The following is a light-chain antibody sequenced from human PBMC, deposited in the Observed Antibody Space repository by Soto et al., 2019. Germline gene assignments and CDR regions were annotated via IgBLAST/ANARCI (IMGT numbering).Light chain of an antibody. Sequence: QTVVTQPPSASATPGQRVTISCSGSSSNIGSYTVNWYQQVPGTAPKLLIYNNNQRPSGVPDRFSGSKSGTSASLAISGLQSGDEADYYCAAWDDSLNGLFFGGGTKVTVL. V-gene: IGLV1-44*01. CDR1: SSNIGSYT. J-gene: IGLJ2*01. CDR3: AAWDDSLNGLF. CDR2: NNN.